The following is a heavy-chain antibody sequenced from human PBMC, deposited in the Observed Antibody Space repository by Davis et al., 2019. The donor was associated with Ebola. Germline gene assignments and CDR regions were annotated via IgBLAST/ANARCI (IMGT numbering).Heavy chain of an antibody. CDR1: GYKFINYW. D-gene: IGHD2-15*01. J-gene: IGHJ6*02. Sequence: GESLKISCEGSGYKFINYWISWVRQMPGKGLEWMGRIDPSDSYTNYSPSFQGHVTISADKSISTAYLQWSSLKASDTAMYYCAGSQYYYYGMDVWGQGTTVTVSS. V-gene: IGHV5-10-1*01. CDR3: AGSQYYYYGMDV. CDR2: IDPSDSYT.